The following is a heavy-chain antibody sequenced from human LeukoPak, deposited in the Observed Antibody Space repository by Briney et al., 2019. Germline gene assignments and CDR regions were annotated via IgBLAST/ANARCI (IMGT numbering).Heavy chain of an antibody. Sequence: PSETLSLTCAVYIESFSGYHWNWIRQTPGKGLEWIGEISDSGTTNINPSLRRRVSLSVDTSKNQFSLDMRSMTAADTAVYYCARSLRGVIIGDFNWFDPWGQGTLVTVSS. D-gene: IGHD3-10*01. V-gene: IGHV4-34*01. CDR2: ISDSGTT. J-gene: IGHJ5*02. CDR3: ARSLRGVIIGDFNWFDP. CDR1: IESFSGYH.